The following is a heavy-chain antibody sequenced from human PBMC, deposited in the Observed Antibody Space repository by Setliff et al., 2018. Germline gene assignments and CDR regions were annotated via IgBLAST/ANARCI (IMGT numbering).Heavy chain of an antibody. V-gene: IGHV1-2*04. D-gene: IGHD2-2*01. CDR2: ISPNSGGT. J-gene: IGHJ6*02. CDR3: ATGHCSSTSCYEDYYGIDV. Sequence: ASVKVSCKASGYTFTGYYLHWVRQAPGQGLEWMGWISPNSGGTNYARKFQGWVTMTRDTSISTAYMELSRLRSDDTAVYYCATGHCSSTSCYEDYYGIDVWGQGTTVTVSS. CDR1: GYTFTGYY.